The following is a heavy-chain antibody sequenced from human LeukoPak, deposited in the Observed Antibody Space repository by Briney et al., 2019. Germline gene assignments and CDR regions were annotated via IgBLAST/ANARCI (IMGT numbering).Heavy chain of an antibody. D-gene: IGHD2-15*01. Sequence: PSQTLSLTCTVSGGSISSGSYYWSWIRQPAGKGLEWIGRIYTSGSTNYNPSLKSRVTISVDTSKNQFSLKLSSVTAADTAVYYCARVGCSGGSCYSHDNWFDPWGQGTLVTVSS. CDR2: IYTSGST. V-gene: IGHV4-61*02. CDR3: ARVGCSGGSCYSHDNWFDP. J-gene: IGHJ5*02. CDR1: GGSISSGSYY.